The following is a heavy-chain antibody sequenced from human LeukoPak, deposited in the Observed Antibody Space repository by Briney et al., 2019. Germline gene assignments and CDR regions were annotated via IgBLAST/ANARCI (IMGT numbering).Heavy chain of an antibody. V-gene: IGHV3-21*01. CDR1: GFTFSSYS. CDR3: ASDRKRITGTIDY. Sequence: GGSLRLSCAASGFTFSSYSMNWVRQAPGKGLEWVSSISSSSSYIYYADSVKGRFTISRDNAKNSLYLQMNSLRAEDTAVYYCASDRKRITGTIDYWGQGTLVTVSS. CDR2: ISSSSSYI. D-gene: IGHD1-20*01. J-gene: IGHJ4*02.